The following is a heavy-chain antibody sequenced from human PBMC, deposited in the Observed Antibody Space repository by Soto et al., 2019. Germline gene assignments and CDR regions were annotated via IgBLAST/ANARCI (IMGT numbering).Heavy chain of an antibody. CDR2: INHSGST. CDR1: GGSFSGYY. V-gene: IGHV4-34*01. J-gene: IGHJ4*02. D-gene: IGHD2-8*02. CDR3: ARDKITGLFDY. Sequence: QVQLQQWGAGLLKPSETLSLTCAVYGGSFSGYYWTWIRQPPGTGLEWIGEINHSGSTNYNPSLKRRVTRPVDTSKNQFSLKLTSVTAADTAVYDCARDKITGLFDYWGQGTLVTVSS.